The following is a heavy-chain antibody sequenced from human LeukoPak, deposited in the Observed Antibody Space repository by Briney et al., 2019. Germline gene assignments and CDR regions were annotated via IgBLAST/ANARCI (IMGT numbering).Heavy chain of an antibody. V-gene: IGHV3-30*02. D-gene: IGHD6-19*01. CDR2: IRYDGSNI. Sequence: GGSLSLSCAASGFTSTSYGMHGVPQAPGKGLEGGVFIRYDGSNIHYADYVKGRFSVSRDNSKLYLQTTSLGLEDMAVYYCAKDLQQWLVSPYYYYMDVWGKGTTVTVSS. CDR1: GFTSTSYG. J-gene: IGHJ6*03. CDR3: AKDLQQWLVSPYYYYMDV.